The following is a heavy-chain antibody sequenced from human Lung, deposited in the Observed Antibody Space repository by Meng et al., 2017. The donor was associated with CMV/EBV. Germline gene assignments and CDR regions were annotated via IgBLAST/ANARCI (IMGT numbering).Heavy chain of an antibody. CDR3: AKYSAVGERLYYFDY. V-gene: IGHV3-23*01. J-gene: IGHJ4*02. D-gene: IGHD2-21*01. Sequence: GGSLRLSCAASGLTFSSYGMSWVRQAPGKGLEWVSSIGATAGGTYYADSVKGRFTISRDNAKNTLYLQMNSLGAEDTAVYYCAKYSAVGERLYYFDYWGQGTLVTVSS. CDR2: IGATAGGT. CDR1: GLTFSSYG.